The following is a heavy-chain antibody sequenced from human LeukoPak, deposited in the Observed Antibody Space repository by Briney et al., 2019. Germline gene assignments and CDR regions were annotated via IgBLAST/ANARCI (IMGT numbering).Heavy chain of an antibody. CDR2: ISYEGSNK. Sequence: PGRSLRLSCAASGFTFSSYAMHWVRQAPGKGLEWVAVISYEGSNKYYEDSVKGRFTISRDNSKNTLYLQMNSMRAEDTAVYYCSGAYCSSTSCYTQLYYGMDVWGQGTTVTVS. V-gene: IGHV3-30*01. CDR1: GFTFSSYA. J-gene: IGHJ6*01. D-gene: IGHD2-2*02. CDR3: SGAYCSSTSCYTQLYYGMDV.